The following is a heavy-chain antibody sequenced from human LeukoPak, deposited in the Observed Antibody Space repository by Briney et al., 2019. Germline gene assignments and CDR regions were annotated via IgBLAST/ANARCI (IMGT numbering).Heavy chain of an antibody. Sequence: SETLSLTCTVSGGSISSSIYYWGWIRQPPGKGLEWIGSIYYSGGTYYNPSLKSRVTISVDTSKNQFSLKLSSVTAADTAVYYCATLGYGGNRSDYWGQGTLVTVSS. D-gene: IGHD4-23*01. V-gene: IGHV4-39*01. CDR3: ATLGYGGNRSDY. CDR1: GGSISSSIYY. J-gene: IGHJ4*02. CDR2: IYYSGGT.